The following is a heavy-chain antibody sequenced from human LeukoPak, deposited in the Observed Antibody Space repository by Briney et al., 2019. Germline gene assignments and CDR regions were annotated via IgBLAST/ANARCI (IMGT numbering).Heavy chain of an antibody. CDR1: GFTFSSYG. D-gene: IGHD3-9*01. J-gene: IGHJ4*02. CDR3: AKTGSDILTWAYFDY. Sequence: GGSLRLSCAASGFTFSSYGMHWVRQSPGRGLEWVSFISFDGSNEFYADSLKGRFSISRDNSKNTLYLQMNSLRAEDTAVYYCAKTGSDILTWAYFDYWGQGTLVTVSS. V-gene: IGHV3-30*18. CDR2: ISFDGSNE.